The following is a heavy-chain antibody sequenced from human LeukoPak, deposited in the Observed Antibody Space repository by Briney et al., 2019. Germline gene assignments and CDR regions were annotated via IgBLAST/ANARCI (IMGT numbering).Heavy chain of an antibody. CDR2: IYWDDDK. D-gene: IGHD3-9*01. CDR3: AHSNYDILTGYFQH. J-gene: IGHJ1*01. V-gene: IGHV2-5*02. CDR1: GFSLSTSGVG. Sequence: KESGPTLVKPTQTLTLTCTFSGFSLSTSGVGVGWIRQPPGKALEWLALIYWDDDKRYSPSLKNRLTITKDTSKNQVVLTMTNMDPVDTATYYCAHSNYDILTGYFQHWGQGTLVTVSS.